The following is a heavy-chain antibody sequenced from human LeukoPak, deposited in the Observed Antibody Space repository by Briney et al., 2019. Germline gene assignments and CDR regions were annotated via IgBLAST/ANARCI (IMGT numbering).Heavy chain of an antibody. Sequence: GGSLRLSCAASGYTFCSFSINWVRQAPGKGLEWVSSISVRSNYIYYADSVRGRFSTSRDDARDSLYLQMNSLRAEDTAVYYCVRLRRNSDTSGYYYYYDFWGQGTLVTVSS. D-gene: IGHD3-22*01. CDR1: GYTFCSFS. V-gene: IGHV3-21*01. CDR2: ISVRSNYI. CDR3: VRLRRNSDTSGYYYYYDF. J-gene: IGHJ4*02.